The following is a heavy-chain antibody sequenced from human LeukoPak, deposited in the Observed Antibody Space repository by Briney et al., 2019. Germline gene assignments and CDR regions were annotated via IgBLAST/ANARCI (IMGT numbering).Heavy chain of an antibody. CDR1: GGSFSGYY. V-gene: IGHV4-34*01. J-gene: IGHJ4*02. CDR3: ARGSAEDIVVVVAATRYYFEY. CDR2: INHSGST. Sequence: SETLSLTCAVYGGSFSGYYWSWIRQPPRKGLEWTGEINHSGSTNYNPSLKSRVTISVDTSKNQFSLQLSSVTAADTAVYYCARGSAEDIVVVVAATRYYFEYWGQGTLVTVSS. D-gene: IGHD2-15*01.